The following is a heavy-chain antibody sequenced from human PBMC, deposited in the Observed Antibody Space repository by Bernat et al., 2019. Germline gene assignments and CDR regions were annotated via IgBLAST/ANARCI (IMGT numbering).Heavy chain of an antibody. D-gene: IGHD3-22*01. CDR2: IFSSDEK. Sequence: QVTLKESGPVLVKPTETLTLTCTVSGFSLGDGRMGVSWIRQPPGKALEWLAHIFSSDEKSYSPSLKSRLTISKDTSKNQVVLTMTNMDPVDTATYYCAHGYDSSGYYYLNWFDPWGQGTLVTVSS. CDR3: AHGYDSSGYYYLNWFDP. J-gene: IGHJ5*02. CDR1: GFSLGDGRMG. V-gene: IGHV2-26*01.